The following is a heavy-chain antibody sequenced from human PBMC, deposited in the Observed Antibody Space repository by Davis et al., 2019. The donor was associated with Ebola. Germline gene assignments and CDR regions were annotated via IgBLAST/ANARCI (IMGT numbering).Heavy chain of an antibody. CDR3: ASEGPRGAYYYGMDV. CDR2: ISGSGGST. Sequence: GESLKISCAASGFTFSSYAMSWVRQAPGKGLEWVSAISGSGGSTYYADSVKGRFTISRDNSKNTLYLQMNSLRAEDTAVYYCASEGPRGAYYYGMDVWGQGTTVTVSS. D-gene: IGHD3-10*01. J-gene: IGHJ6*02. CDR1: GFTFSSYA. V-gene: IGHV3-23*01.